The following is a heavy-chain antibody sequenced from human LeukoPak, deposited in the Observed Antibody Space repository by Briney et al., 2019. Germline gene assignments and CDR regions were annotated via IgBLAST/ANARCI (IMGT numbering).Heavy chain of an antibody. D-gene: IGHD6-13*01. J-gene: IGHJ5*02. Sequence: SQTLSLTCAISGDSFSSNSAAWNWIRQSPSRGLEWLGRTYYRSKWYNDYAVSVKSRITINPDTSKNQFSLQLNSVTPEDTAVYYCARDLIAAAGTSSPPWFDPWGQGTLVTVSS. CDR1: GDSFSSNSAA. CDR2: TYYRSKWYN. V-gene: IGHV6-1*01. CDR3: ARDLIAAAGTSSPPWFDP.